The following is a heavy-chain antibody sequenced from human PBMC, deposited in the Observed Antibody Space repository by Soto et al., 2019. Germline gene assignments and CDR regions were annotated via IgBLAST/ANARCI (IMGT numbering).Heavy chain of an antibody. CDR2: ISSSSSYI. Sequence: PGGSLRLSCAASGFTFSSYSMNWVRQAPGKGLEWVSSISSSSSYIYYADSVKGRFTISRDNAKNSLYLQMNSLRAEDTAVYYCASDIVVVPAAAIAYWGQGTLVTV. V-gene: IGHV3-21*01. D-gene: IGHD2-2*01. J-gene: IGHJ4*02. CDR3: ASDIVVVPAAAIAY. CDR1: GFTFSSYS.